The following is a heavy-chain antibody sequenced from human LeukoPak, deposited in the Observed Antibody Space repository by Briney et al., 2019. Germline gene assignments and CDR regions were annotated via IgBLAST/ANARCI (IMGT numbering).Heavy chain of an antibody. D-gene: IGHD1-26*01. CDR3: AKGYGWEASYYYYYMDV. J-gene: IGHJ6*03. CDR1: GFTFRDYA. CDR2: ISGSGGST. Sequence: PGGSLRLSCAASGFTFRDYAMTWVRQAPGKGLEWVSGISGSGGSTYYADSVKGRFTISRDNSKNTLYLQMNSLRAEDTAVYYCAKGYGWEASYYYYYMDVWGKGTTVTISS. V-gene: IGHV3-23*01.